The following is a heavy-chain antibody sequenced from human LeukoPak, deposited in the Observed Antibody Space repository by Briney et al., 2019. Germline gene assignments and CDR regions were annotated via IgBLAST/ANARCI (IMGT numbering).Heavy chain of an antibody. CDR3: ARGDSSGYYYSTDAFDI. CDR1: GGSISSSSYY. J-gene: IGHJ3*02. CDR2: IYYSGST. D-gene: IGHD3-22*01. Sequence: SETLSLTCTVSGGSISSSSYYWGWIRQPPGTGLEWIGYIYYSGSTYYSPSLKSRVTISVDTSKNQFSLKLSSVTAADTAVYYCARGDSSGYYYSTDAFDIWGQGTMVTVSS. V-gene: IGHV4-31*03.